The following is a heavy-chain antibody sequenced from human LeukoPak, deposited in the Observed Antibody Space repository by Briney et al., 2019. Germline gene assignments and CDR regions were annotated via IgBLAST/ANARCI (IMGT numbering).Heavy chain of an antibody. J-gene: IGHJ4*02. V-gene: IGHV1-69*05. CDR2: IIPIFGTA. CDR1: GFTFSSYA. CDR3: ARVTYDRGWYYFDY. Sequence: GGSLRLSCAASGFTFSSYAISWVRQAPGQGLEWMGGIIPIFGTANYAQKFQGRVTITTDESTSTAYMELSSLRSEDTAVYYCARVTYDRGWYYFDYWGQGTLVTVSS. D-gene: IGHD6-19*01.